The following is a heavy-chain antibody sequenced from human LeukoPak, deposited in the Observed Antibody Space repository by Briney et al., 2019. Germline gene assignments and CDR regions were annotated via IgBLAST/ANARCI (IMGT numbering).Heavy chain of an antibody. J-gene: IGHJ5*02. CDR1: GGSISSGDYY. CDR3: ARGYCSGGSCYRDMYNWFDP. Sequence: SETLSLTCTVSGGSISSGDYYWSWIRQPPGKGLEWIGYIYYSGSTYYNPSLKSRVTISEDTSKNQFSLKLSSVTAADTAVYYCARGYCSGGSCYRDMYNWFDPWGQGTLVTVSS. V-gene: IGHV4-30-4*01. D-gene: IGHD2-15*01. CDR2: IYYSGST.